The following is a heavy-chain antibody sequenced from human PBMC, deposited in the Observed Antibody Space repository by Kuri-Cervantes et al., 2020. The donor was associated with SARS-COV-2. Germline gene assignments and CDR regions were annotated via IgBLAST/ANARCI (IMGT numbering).Heavy chain of an antibody. V-gene: IGHV3-21*01. CDR3: ARAGRWELLLGRLAYFDY. D-gene: IGHD1-26*01. CDR2: ISSSSSYI. J-gene: IGHJ4*02. Sequence: GESLKISCAASGFTFSSYWMSWVRQAPGKGLEWVSSISSSSSYIYYADSVKGRFTISRDNAKNSLYLQMNSLRAEDTAVYYCARAGRWELLLGRLAYFDYWGQGTLVTVSS. CDR1: GFTFSSYW.